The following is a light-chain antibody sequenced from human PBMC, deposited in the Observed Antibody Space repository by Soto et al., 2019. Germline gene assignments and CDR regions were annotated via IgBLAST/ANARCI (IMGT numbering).Light chain of an antibody. CDR1: QSLSASF. Sequence: EMVLTQSPGTLSLSPGERATLSCRASQSLSASFLTWDQQKRGQAPRLLIYAAATRATGIPDRFSGSGSATVFTLTVSRLEPEDFAVYYCQYDGGSPPEYTFGQGTKLEIK. CDR2: AAA. V-gene: IGKV3-20*01. CDR3: QYDGGSPPEYT. J-gene: IGKJ2*01.